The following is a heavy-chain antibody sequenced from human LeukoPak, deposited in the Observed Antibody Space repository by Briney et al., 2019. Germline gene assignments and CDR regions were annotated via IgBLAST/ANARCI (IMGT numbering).Heavy chain of an antibody. D-gene: IGHD2-21*02. J-gene: IGHJ4*02. V-gene: IGHV4-59*01. CDR1: GGSISPYY. Sequence: SETLSLTCTVSGGSISPYYWSWIRQSPGKGLEWIGCVYYTGSNKYSPSLRSRVTISLDTSRNQLSLKLISVTAADTAVYYCARGVTGSYYFDYWGQGTLVTVSS. CDR3: ARGVTGSYYFDY. CDR2: VYYTGSN.